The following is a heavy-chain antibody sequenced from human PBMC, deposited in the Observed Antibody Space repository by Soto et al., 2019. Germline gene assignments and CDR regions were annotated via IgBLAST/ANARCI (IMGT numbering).Heavy chain of an antibody. CDR2: ISSSSSYI. CDR3: ARWANTLRGYCSSTSCSYDY. J-gene: IGHJ4*02. V-gene: IGHV3-21*01. Sequence: GGSLRLSCAASGFTFSSYSMNWVRQAPGKGLEWVSSISSSSSYIYYADSVKGRFTISRDNAKNSLYLQMNSLRAEDTAVYYCARWANTLRGYCSSTSCSYDYWGQGTLVTVSS. CDR1: GFTFSSYS. D-gene: IGHD2-2*01.